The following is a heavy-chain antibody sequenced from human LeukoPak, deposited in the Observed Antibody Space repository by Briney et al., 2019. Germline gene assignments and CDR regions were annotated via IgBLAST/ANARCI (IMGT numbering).Heavy chain of an antibody. V-gene: IGHV4-59*08. CDR1: GGSISTYY. J-gene: IGHJ3*02. CDR2: IYYSGST. CDR3: ARLRELATLHDAFDI. D-gene: IGHD5-24*01. Sequence: SETLSLTCTVSGGSISTYYWNWIRQPPGKGLEWIGYIYYSGSTNYNPSLKSRVAISVDTSKNQFSLKLSSVTAADTAVYYCARLRELATLHDAFDIWGQGTMVTVSS.